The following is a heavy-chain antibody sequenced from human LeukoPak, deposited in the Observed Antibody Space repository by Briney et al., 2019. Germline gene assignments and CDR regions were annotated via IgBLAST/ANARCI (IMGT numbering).Heavy chain of an antibody. CDR2: MNPNSGNT. J-gene: IGHJ6*03. Sequence: ASVKVSCKASGYTFTSYDINWVRQATGQGLEWMGWMNPNSGNTGYAQKFQGRVTMTRNTSISTAYMELSSLGSEDTAVYYCARASEDYGSGSYYYYYMDVWGKGTTVTISS. D-gene: IGHD3-10*01. V-gene: IGHV1-8*01. CDR1: GYTFTSYD. CDR3: ARASEDYGSGSYYYYYMDV.